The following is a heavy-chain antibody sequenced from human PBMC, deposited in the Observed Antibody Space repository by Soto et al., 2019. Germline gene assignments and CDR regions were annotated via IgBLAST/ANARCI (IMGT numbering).Heavy chain of an antibody. CDR1: GGSFSSSDYY. CDR3: AGASSWGSSWFSALDY. D-gene: IGHD6-13*01. CDR2: IYYSGST. Sequence: SETLSLTCTVSGGSFSSSDYYWNWIRQPPGKGLEWIGYIYYSGSTYYNPSLKSRVTILVDTSKNQFSLKLSSVTAADTAVYYCAGASSWGSSWFSALDYWGQGTLVTVSS. J-gene: IGHJ4*02. V-gene: IGHV4-30-4*01.